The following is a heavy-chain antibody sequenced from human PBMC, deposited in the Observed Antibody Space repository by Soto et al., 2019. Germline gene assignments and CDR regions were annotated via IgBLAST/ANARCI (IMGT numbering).Heavy chain of an antibody. CDR1: GYTFTSYD. D-gene: IGHD6-19*01. CDR2: MNPNSGNT. CDR3: ARGKYSSGWLPNLPYYYYYGMDV. J-gene: IGHJ6*02. V-gene: IGHV1-8*01. Sequence: GASVKVSCKASGYTFTSYDINWVRQATGQVLEWMGLMNPNSGNTVYAQKFQGRVTMTRNTSISTAYMELSSLRSEDTAVYYCARGKYSSGWLPNLPYYYYYGMDVWGQGTTVTVSS.